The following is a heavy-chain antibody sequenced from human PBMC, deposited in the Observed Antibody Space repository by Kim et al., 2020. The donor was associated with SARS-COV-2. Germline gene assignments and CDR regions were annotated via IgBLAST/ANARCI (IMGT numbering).Heavy chain of an antibody. CDR2: ISGSGGST. Sequence: GGSLRLSCAASGFTFSSYAMSWVRQAPGKGLEWVSAISGSGGSTYYADSVKGRFTISRDNSKNTLYLQMNSLRAEDTAVYYCASRGVVIAIYYYYGMDVWGQGTTVTVSS. J-gene: IGHJ6*02. CDR1: GFTFSSYA. D-gene: IGHD2-21*01. V-gene: IGHV3-23*01. CDR3: ASRGVVIAIYYYYGMDV.